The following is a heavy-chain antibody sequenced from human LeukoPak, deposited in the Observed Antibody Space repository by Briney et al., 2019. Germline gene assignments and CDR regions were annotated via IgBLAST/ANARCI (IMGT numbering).Heavy chain of an antibody. V-gene: IGHV3-9*01. J-gene: IGHJ1*01. D-gene: IGHD3-22*01. CDR3: ARDYGNKDYYGYLQE. CDR1: GFTFDNYA. CDR2: INWNSGSI. Sequence: GGSLRLSCAVSGFTFDNYAMYWVRQVPGKGLEWVSGINWNSGSIGYADSVKGRFTISRDSAKNSLYLQMNSLRPEDTAVYYCARDYGNKDYYGYLQEWGQGTLVTVSS.